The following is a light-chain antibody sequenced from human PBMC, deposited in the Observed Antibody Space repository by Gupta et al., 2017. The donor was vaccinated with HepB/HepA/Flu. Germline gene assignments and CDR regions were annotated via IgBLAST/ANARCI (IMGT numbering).Light chain of an antibody. CDR3: CSYAGSTSHVI. V-gene: IGLV2-23*02. CDR1: RNDVGSYNL. J-gene: IGLJ2*01. Sequence: QSALTQVASVSGSPGQSITIPCTGPRNDVGSYNLVSWYQHHPGKAPTLMIYEVSERPSGISSRFSGSKSGNTASLTISGLQAEDEADYYCCSYAGSTSHVIFGGGTKLTVL. CDR2: EVS.